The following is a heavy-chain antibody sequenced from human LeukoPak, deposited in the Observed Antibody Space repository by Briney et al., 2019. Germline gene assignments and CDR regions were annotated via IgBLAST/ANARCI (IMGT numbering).Heavy chain of an antibody. CDR1: GYTFTGYY. CDR2: FDPEDVET. V-gene: IGHV1-24*01. Sequence: GASVKVSCKASGYTFTGYYIHWVRQAPGKGLEWMGGFDPEDVETIYAQKFQGRVTMTEDTSTATAYMELSSLRPDDTAVYYCATDFYRGRQFDYWGQGTLVTVSS. J-gene: IGHJ4*02. D-gene: IGHD4-11*01. CDR3: ATDFYRGRQFDY.